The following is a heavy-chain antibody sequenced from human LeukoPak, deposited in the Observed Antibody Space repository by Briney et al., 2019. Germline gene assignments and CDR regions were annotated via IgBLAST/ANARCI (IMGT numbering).Heavy chain of an antibody. CDR1: GGSISSGDYY. V-gene: IGHV4-30-4*08. J-gene: IGHJ5*02. CDR3: ARASTVVTWFDP. CDR2: IYYSGST. D-gene: IGHD4-23*01. Sequence: SETLSLTCTVSGGSISSGDYYWRWLRQPPGKGLEWIGYIYYSGSTYYNPSLKSRVTISVDTSKNQFSLKLSSVTAADTAVYYCARASTVVTWFDPWGQGTLVTVSS.